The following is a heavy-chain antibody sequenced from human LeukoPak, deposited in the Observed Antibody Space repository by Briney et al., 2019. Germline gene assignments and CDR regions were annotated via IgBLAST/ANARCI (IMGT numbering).Heavy chain of an antibody. CDR2: ISSSGSTI. J-gene: IGHJ6*04. D-gene: IGHD3-10*02. Sequence: PGGSLRLSCAASGFTFCSYEMNWVCEAPGKGVGWVLYISSSGSTIYYADSVRGRFTISRDNAKNSLYLEMNSLRAEDTAVYYCAELGITMIGGVWGKGTTVTISS. CDR1: GFTFCSYE. V-gene: IGHV3-48*03. CDR3: AELGITMIGGV.